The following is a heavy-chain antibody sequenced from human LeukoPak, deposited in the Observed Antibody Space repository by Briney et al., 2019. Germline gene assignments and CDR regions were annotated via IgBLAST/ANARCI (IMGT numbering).Heavy chain of an antibody. CDR2: IYTSGST. V-gene: IGHV4-4*07. CDR3: ARESNVLLWFGEPV. J-gene: IGHJ4*02. Sequence: PSETLSLTCTVSGGSISSYYWSWIRQPAGKGLEWIGRIYTSGSTNYNPSLKSRVTMSVDTSKNQFSLKLSSVTAADTAVYYCARESNVLLWFGEPVWGQGTLVTVSS. D-gene: IGHD3-10*01. CDR1: GGSISSYY.